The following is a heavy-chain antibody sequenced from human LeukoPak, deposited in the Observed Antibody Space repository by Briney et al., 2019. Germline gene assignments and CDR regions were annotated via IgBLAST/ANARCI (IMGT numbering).Heavy chain of an antibody. CDR3: ARVVGPDSGLDYYYMDV. CDR1: GYTFTSYG. J-gene: IGHJ6*03. V-gene: IGHV1-8*02. Sequence: GASVKVSCKASGYTFTSYGISWVRQAPGQGLEWMGWMNPNSGNTGYAQKFQGRVTMTRNTSISTAYMELSSLRSEDTAVYYCARVVGPDSGLDYYYMDVWGKGTTVTISS. D-gene: IGHD5-12*01. CDR2: MNPNSGNT.